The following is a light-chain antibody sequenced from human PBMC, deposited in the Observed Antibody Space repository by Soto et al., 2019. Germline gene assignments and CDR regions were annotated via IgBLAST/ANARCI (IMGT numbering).Light chain of an antibody. CDR2: GVS. CDR1: QSVSRN. CDR3: QHYYYWPPWT. Sequence: EIVMTQSPATLAVPPGERVTLFCRASQSVSRNLAWHQQKPGQAPRLLIYGVSNRATGVPARFSGSGSETEFTLTISSLQSEDFAVYYCQHYYYWPPWTFGQGTKVDIK. V-gene: IGKV3-15*01. J-gene: IGKJ1*01.